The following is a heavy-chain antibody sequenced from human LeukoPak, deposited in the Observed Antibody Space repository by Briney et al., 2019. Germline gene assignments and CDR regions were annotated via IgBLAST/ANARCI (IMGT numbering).Heavy chain of an antibody. J-gene: IGHJ4*02. Sequence: SQTLSLTCTVSGGSISSGDYYWSWIRQPPGKGLEWIGYIYYSGSTYYNPSLKSRVTISVDTPKNQFSLKLSSVTAADTAVYYCARVGCSGGSCYPYYWGQGTLVTVSS. V-gene: IGHV4-30-4*01. CDR2: IYYSGST. D-gene: IGHD2-15*01. CDR3: ARVGCSGGSCYPYY. CDR1: GGSISSGDYY.